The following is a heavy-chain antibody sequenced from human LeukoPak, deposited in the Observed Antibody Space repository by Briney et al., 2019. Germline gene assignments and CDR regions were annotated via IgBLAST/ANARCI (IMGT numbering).Heavy chain of an antibody. J-gene: IGHJ4*02. D-gene: IGHD6-19*01. CDR2: ISGSGGST. V-gene: IGHV3-23*01. Sequence: GGSLRLSIAASRCNFSRDAMSRVRQAPGKGLEWVSVISGSGGSTYYADSVKGRFTISRDNSKNTLYLQMNSLRAEDKCVYHCAKGYGSGWSHHDYWGQGTLVTVSS. CDR1: RCNFSRDA. CDR3: AKGYGSGWSHHDY.